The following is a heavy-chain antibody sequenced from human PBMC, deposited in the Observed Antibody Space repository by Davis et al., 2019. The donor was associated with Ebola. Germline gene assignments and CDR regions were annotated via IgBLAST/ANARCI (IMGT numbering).Heavy chain of an antibody. Sequence: MPGGSLRLSCTVSGGSISSYYWTWIRQSPGKGLEWIGYIYYSGSTDYNPSLRTRATISVDTSQNQFSLHLTSVTTADAAVYFCSRGTSSGFYGGRHDFWGLGTLVTVSS. CDR2: IYYSGST. V-gene: IGHV4-59*01. J-gene: IGHJ4*02. CDR1: GGSISSYY. CDR3: SRGTSSGFYGGRHDF. D-gene: IGHD3-22*01.